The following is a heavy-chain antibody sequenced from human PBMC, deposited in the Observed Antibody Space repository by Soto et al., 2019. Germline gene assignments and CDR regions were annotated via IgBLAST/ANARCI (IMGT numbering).Heavy chain of an antibody. CDR2: VYNSGNT. J-gene: IGHJ4*02. CDR1: GGSMTGYF. Sequence: QVQLQESGPGLVKPSETLSLTCTVSGGSMTGYFWSWIRQPAGKALEWIGHVYNSGNTDYNPSLASLITMAGDTSKRQFSLKVKSVTAADTAVYYCARTHWVSGTEYWGQGILVTVSS. V-gene: IGHV4-4*07. CDR3: ARTHWVSGTEY. D-gene: IGHD6-19*01.